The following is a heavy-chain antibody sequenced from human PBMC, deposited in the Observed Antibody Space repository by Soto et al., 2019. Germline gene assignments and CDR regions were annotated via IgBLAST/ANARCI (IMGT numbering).Heavy chain of an antibody. CDR2: LYWDDDK. D-gene: IGHD2-2*01. Sequence: LTLTCTFSGFSLSSIGVGVGWIRQPPGKALEWLGILYWDDDKHYSPSLKSRISIAKDTSKDQVVLTLTNMDPVDTATYNCAHTIVVVPTAHDAFDVWGQGTMVTVSS. V-gene: IGHV2-5*02. CDR3: AHTIVVVPTAHDAFDV. J-gene: IGHJ3*01. CDR1: GFSLSSIGVG.